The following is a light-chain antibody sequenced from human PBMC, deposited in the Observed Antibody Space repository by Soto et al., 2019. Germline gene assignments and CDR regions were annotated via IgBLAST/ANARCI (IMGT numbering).Light chain of an antibody. CDR2: KAS. Sequence: IRMTKSPTTGAATVGERVTGTGRACQSISNWLAWHQQKPGKVPKILIYKASSLERGIPSRFSGSGSRTDFTLTISRLHPEDFATYYCPHYHGYRWTCAQGTKVDIK. CDR1: QSISNW. CDR3: PHYHGYRWT. V-gene: IGKV1-5*03. J-gene: IGKJ1*01.